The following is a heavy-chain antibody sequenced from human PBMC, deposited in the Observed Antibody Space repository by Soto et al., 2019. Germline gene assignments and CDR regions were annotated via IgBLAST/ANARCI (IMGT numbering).Heavy chain of an antibody. V-gene: IGHV3-23*01. Sequence: GGSLILSCAASGFNFTNFAMNCGRQAPGKGLEWVSVISGSGDTTYYADSVKGRFTISRDNSKNTVYLQMNSLRAEDTALYYCAKGYCSTTSCSFDYWGQGTLVPVSS. J-gene: IGHJ4*02. D-gene: IGHD2-2*01. CDR2: ISGSGDTT. CDR3: AKGYCSTTSCSFDY. CDR1: GFNFTNFA.